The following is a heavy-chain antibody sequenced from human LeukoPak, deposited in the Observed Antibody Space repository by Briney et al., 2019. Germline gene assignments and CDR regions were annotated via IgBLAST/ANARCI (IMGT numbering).Heavy chain of an antibody. CDR3: AREEDRPASNWFDP. Sequence: PGGSLRLSCAASGFTFSSYNMNWVRQAPGKGLEWVASISSSSSYIYYADSMKGRFTISRDNAKNSLYLQMNSLRAEDTAVYYCAREEDRPASNWFDPWGQGTLVTVSS. V-gene: IGHV3-21*01. CDR1: GFTFSSYN. D-gene: IGHD6-6*01. CDR2: ISSSSSYI. J-gene: IGHJ5*02.